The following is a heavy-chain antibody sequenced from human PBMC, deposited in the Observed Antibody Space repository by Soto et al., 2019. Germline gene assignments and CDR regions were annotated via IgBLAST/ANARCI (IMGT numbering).Heavy chain of an antibody. J-gene: IGHJ5*02. D-gene: IGHD2-2*01. CDR3: ARHRDIVVVPAAYNWFDP. V-gene: IGHV4-39*01. Sequence: PSETLSLTCTVSGGSISSSSYYWGWIRQPPGKGLERTGSIDYSGSTSYNTTLKSRVTISVDTSKNQFSLKLSSVTAADTAVYYCARHRDIVVVPAAYNWFDPWGQG. CDR2: IDYSGST. CDR1: GGSISSSSYY.